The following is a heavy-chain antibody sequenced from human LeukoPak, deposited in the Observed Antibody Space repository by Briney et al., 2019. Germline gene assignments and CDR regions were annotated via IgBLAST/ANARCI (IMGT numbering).Heavy chain of an antibody. J-gene: IGHJ4*02. CDR1: GGSISSYY. D-gene: IGHD4-17*01. Sequence: SETLSLTCTVSGGSISSYYWSWIRQPPGKGLEWIGYIYYTGSTNYNPSLKGRVTISVDTSKNQFSLRVSSVTAADTAVYYCARMAYGDYVLDYWGQGTLVTVSS. V-gene: IGHV4-59*12. CDR2: IYYTGST. CDR3: ARMAYGDYVLDY.